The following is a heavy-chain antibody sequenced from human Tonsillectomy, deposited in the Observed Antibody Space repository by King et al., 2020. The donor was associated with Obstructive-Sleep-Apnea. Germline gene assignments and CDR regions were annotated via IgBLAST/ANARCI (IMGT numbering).Heavy chain of an antibody. J-gene: IGHJ2*01. D-gene: IGHD3-22*01. CDR3: ERTLYYYDTSGRGGWYFDL. Sequence: TLKESGPVLVKPTETLTLTCTVSGFSLSNARMGVSWIRQPPGKALEWLAHIFSNGAKTYSTSLKSRLTISQDTSESQVVLTMTNMDPVDTATYACERTLYYYDTSGRGGWYFDLWGRGTLVTVSS. CDR2: IFSNGAK. CDR1: GFSLSNARMG. V-gene: IGHV2-26*01.